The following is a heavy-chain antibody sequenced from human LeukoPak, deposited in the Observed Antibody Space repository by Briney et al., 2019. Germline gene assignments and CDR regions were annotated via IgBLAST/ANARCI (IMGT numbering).Heavy chain of an antibody. J-gene: IGHJ2*01. CDR1: GFTFDDYA. Sequence: GGSLRLSCAASGFTFDDYAMHWVRQAPGKGLEWVSGISWNSDSIGYTDSVKGRFTISRDNAKNSLYLQMNSLRAEDTALYYCAKDVAATVTRYFDLWGRGTLVTVSS. V-gene: IGHV3-9*01. CDR2: ISWNSDSI. CDR3: AKDVAATVTRYFDL. D-gene: IGHD4-17*01.